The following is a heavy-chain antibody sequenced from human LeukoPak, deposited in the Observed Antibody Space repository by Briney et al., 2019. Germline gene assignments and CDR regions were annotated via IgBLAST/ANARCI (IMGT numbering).Heavy chain of an antibody. J-gene: IGHJ4*02. D-gene: IGHD4-17*01. CDR1: GGSISSYY. CDR2: IHSNGHN. CDR3: AKGVTTFDS. Sequence: SETLSLTCTVSGGSISSYYWSWIRQPPGKGLEWIGYIHSNGHNNYNPSLKSRVTVSVDTSKNQFSLKLTSVTAADTAVYFCAKGVTTFDSWGQGTLVTVSS. V-gene: IGHV4-59*01.